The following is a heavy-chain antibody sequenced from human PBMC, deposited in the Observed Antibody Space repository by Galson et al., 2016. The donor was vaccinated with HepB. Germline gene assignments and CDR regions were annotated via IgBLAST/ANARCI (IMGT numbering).Heavy chain of an antibody. CDR2: ITGSSYTI. CDR3: ARETPITILGYGMDP. V-gene: IGHV3-48*01. D-gene: IGHD3-3*01. J-gene: IGHJ5*02. Sequence: SLRLSCAASGFNFSTYTMNWVRQAPGKGLEWISYITGSSYTIYYADSVKGRFTISRDNAKNSLFLQMNSLRAEDTAVYYCARETPITILGYGMDPWGQGTLVTVSS. CDR1: GFNFSTYT.